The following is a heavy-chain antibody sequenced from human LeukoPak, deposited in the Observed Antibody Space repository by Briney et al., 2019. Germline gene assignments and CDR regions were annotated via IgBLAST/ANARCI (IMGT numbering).Heavy chain of an antibody. Sequence: GGSLRLSCAASGFTFSSYWMSWVRQAPGKGLEWVANIKQDGSAKYYVDSVKGRFTISRDNAKNSLYLQMNSLRAEDTAVYYCARVEASGYDYGAFDYWGQGTLVTVSS. CDR1: GFTFSSYW. J-gene: IGHJ4*02. V-gene: IGHV3-7*01. D-gene: IGHD5-12*01. CDR2: IKQDGSAK. CDR3: ARVEASGYDYGAFDY.